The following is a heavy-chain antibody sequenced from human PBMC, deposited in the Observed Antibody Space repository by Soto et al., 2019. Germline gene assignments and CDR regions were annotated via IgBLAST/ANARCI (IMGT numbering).Heavy chain of an antibody. V-gene: IGHV4-39*01. CDR1: GGSISSSSYY. J-gene: IGHJ4*02. CDR3: ARLDLLLSDY. CDR2: IYYSGST. Sequence: QLQLQESGPGLVKPSETLSLTCTVSGGSISSSSYYWGWIRQPPGKGLEWIGSIYYSGSTYYNPSLKSRVTISVDTSKNQFALKLSSVTAADTAVYYCARLDLLLSDYWGQGTLVTVSS. D-gene: IGHD2-8*02.